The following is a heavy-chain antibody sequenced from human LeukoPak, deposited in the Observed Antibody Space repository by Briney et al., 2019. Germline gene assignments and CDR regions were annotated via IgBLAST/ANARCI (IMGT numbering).Heavy chain of an antibody. D-gene: IGHD2-15*01. CDR3: ARTSGYCSGGSCHDAFDI. CDR2: IYHSGST. V-gene: IGHV4-30-2*01. CDR1: GGSISSGGYS. J-gene: IGHJ3*02. Sequence: SETLSLTCAVSGGSISSGGYSWSWIRQPPGTGLEWIGYIYHSGSTYYNPSLKSRVTISVDRSKNQFSLKLSSVAAADTAVYYCARTSGYCSGGSCHDAFDIWGQGTMVTVSS.